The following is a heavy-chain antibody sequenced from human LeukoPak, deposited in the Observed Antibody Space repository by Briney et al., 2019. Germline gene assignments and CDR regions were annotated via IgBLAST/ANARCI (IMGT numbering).Heavy chain of an antibody. J-gene: IGHJ4*02. Sequence: SLRLSCAASGFTFDDYAMHWVRHAPGKGLEWVSGISWNSGSISYADSVKGRFTISRDNAKNSLYLQMNSLRAEDTASYYCARGPGIAVAGTAGGYFDYWGQGTLVTVSS. CDR1: GFTFDDYA. D-gene: IGHD6-19*01. CDR3: ARGPGIAVAGTAGGYFDY. V-gene: IGHV3-9*01. CDR2: ISWNSGSI.